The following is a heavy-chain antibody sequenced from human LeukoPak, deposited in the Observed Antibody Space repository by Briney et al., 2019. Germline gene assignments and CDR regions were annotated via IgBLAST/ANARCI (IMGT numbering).Heavy chain of an antibody. CDR3: ARDPPNDSSGYYYFDY. V-gene: IGHV1-46*01. D-gene: IGHD3-22*01. CDR2: INPSGGST. Sequence: GASVKVSCKASGYTFTSCYMHWVRQAPGQGLEWMGIINPSGGSTSYAQKFQGRVTMTRDMSTSTVYMELSSLRSEDTAVYYCARDPPNDSSGYYYFDYWGQGTLVTVSS. J-gene: IGHJ4*02. CDR1: GYTFTSCY.